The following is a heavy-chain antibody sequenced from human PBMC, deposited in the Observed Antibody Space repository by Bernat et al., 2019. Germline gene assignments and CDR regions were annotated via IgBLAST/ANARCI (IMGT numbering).Heavy chain of an antibody. Sequence: QVQLVQSGAEVKKPGASVKVSCKASGYTFTGYYMHWVRQAPGQGLEWMGWINPNSGGTNYAQKFKGWVNMTRDTSISTAYMELSRLRSDDKAVYYCARDLGYCSGGSCSDGMDVRGQGTTVTVSS. D-gene: IGHD2-15*01. CDR3: ARDLGYCSGGSCSDGMDV. V-gene: IGHV1-2*04. CDR1: GYTFTGYY. J-gene: IGHJ6*02. CDR2: INPNSGGT.